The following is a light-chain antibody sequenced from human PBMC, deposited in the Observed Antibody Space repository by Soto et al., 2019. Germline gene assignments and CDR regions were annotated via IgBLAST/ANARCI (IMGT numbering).Light chain of an antibody. CDR1: SGHSSYA. CDR3: QTWGTGILV. J-gene: IGLJ3*02. CDR2: LNSDGSH. Sequence: QPVLTQSPSASASLGASVKLTCALSSGHSSYAIAWHQQQPEKGPRALMKLNSDGSHTRGDGIPDRFSGSSSGAERYLTISGLQSEDEADYYCQTWGTGILVFGGGTKLTVL. V-gene: IGLV4-69*01.